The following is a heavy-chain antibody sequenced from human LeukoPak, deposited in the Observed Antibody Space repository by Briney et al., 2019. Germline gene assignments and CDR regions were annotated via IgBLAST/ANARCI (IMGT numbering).Heavy chain of an antibody. CDR1: GGSISSYY. CDR3: ARGRLTVTNYYYYYYMDV. CDR2: IYTSGST. Sequence: SETLSLTCTVSGGSISSYYWSWIRQPAGKGLEWIGRIYTSGSTNYNPSLKSRVTMSVDTSKNQFSLKLSSVTAADTAVYYCARGRLTVTNYYYYYYMDVWGKGTTVTISS. D-gene: IGHD4-17*01. V-gene: IGHV4-4*07. J-gene: IGHJ6*03.